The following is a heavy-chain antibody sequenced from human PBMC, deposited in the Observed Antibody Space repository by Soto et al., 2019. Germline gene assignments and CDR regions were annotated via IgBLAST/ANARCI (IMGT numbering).Heavy chain of an antibody. D-gene: IGHD7-27*01. V-gene: IGHV1-69*13. Sequence: VASVKVSCKAPGGTFSSYAISWVRQAPGQGLEWMGGIIPIFGTANYAQKFQGRVTITADESTSTAYMELSSLRSEDTVVYYCARSLNWGSRWGFDYWGQGTLVTVSS. CDR1: GGTFSSYA. J-gene: IGHJ4*02. CDR2: IIPIFGTA. CDR3: ARSLNWGSRWGFDY.